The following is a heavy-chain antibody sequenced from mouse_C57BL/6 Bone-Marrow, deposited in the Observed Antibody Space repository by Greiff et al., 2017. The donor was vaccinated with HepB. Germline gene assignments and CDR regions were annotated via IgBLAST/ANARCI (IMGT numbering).Heavy chain of an antibody. J-gene: IGHJ3*01. D-gene: IGHD4-1*01. Sequence: QVQLQHSGPELVKPGASVKISCKASGYAFSSSWMNWVKQRPGKGLEWIGRIYPGDGDTNYNGKFKGKATLTADKSSSTAYMQLSSLTSEDSAVYFCARSGTAYWGQGTLVTVSA. CDR3: ARSGTAY. CDR1: GYAFSSSW. CDR2: IYPGDGDT. V-gene: IGHV1-82*01.